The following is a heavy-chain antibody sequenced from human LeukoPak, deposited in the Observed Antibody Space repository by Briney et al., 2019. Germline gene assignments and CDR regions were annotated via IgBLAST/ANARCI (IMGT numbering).Heavy chain of an antibody. Sequence: ASVKVSCKASGYTFTSYDINWVRQATGQGLEWMGWMNPNSGNTGYAQKFQGRVTITRNTSISTAYMELSSLRSEDTAVYYCARRTSGRIAAARRRRGQGTLVTVSS. D-gene: IGHD6-13*01. V-gene: IGHV1-8*01. CDR2: MNPNSGNT. CDR3: ARRTSGRIAAARRR. CDR1: GYTFTSYD. J-gene: IGHJ4*02.